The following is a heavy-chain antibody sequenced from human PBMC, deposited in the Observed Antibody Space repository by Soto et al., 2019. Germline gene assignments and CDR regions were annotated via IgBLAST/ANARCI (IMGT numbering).Heavy chain of an antibody. J-gene: IGHJ6*02. CDR2: INPYNGDT. CDR3: ARDEYGGDSGYAMDV. Sequence: QVQLVQSGAEVKKPGASVKVSCKASGYSFAMYGFTWVRQAPGQGLEWMGWINPYNGDTNYAQRFQGRVAMTTDRYTSTAYMELRSLRSDDTAVYYCARDEYGGDSGYAMDVWGQGTTVTVSS. CDR1: GYSFAMYG. D-gene: IGHD2-21*02. V-gene: IGHV1-18*01.